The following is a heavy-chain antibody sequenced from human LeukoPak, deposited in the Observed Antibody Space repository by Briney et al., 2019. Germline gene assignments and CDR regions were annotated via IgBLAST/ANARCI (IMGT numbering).Heavy chain of an antibody. CDR1: GFTFSSYW. D-gene: IGHD5-18*01. CDR3: ARDRWGYSYGGD. V-gene: IGHV3-7*01. J-gene: IGHJ4*02. CDR2: IKEDGSEK. Sequence: GRTLRLSCAASGFTFSSYWMSWVRQAPGKGLEWVANIKEDGSEKFYVDSVKGRFTISRDNAKNSLYLQMNSLRAEDTAVYYCARDRWGYSYGGDWGQGTLVTVSS.